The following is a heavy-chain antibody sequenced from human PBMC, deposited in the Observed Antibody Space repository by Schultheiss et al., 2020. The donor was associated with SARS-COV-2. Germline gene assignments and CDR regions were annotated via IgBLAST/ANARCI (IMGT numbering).Heavy chain of an antibody. Sequence: GGSLRLSCAASGFTFSSYGMHWVSQAPGKGLEWVAVISYDGSNKYYADSVKGRFTISRDNSKNTLYLQMNSLRAEDTAVYYCAKASDVGSGWTFDYWGQGTLVTVSS. CDR3: AKASDVGSGWTFDY. V-gene: IGHV3-30*18. J-gene: IGHJ4*02. D-gene: IGHD6-19*01. CDR1: GFTFSSYG. CDR2: ISYDGSNK.